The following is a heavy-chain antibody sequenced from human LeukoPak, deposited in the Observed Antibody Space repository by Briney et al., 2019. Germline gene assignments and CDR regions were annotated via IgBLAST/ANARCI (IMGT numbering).Heavy chain of an antibody. D-gene: IGHD2-2*01. CDR1: GFTFSGYD. CDR3: AKDRSVYCSSTSCYNWFDP. J-gene: IGHJ5*02. V-gene: IGHV3-30*02. CDR2: IRYDGSNK. Sequence: GGSLRLSCAASGFTFSGYDMHWVRQAPGKGLEWVAFIRYDGSNKYYADSVKGRFTISRDNSKNTLYLQMNSLRAEDTAVYYCAKDRSVYCSSTSCYNWFDPWGQGTLVTVSS.